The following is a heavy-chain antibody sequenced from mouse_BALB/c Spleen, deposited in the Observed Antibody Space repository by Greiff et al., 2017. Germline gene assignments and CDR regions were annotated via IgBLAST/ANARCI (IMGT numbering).Heavy chain of an antibody. D-gene: IGHD6-1*01. CDR1: GFTFTDYY. Sequence: EVKVEESGGGLVQPGGSLRLSCATSGFTFTDYYMSWVRQPPGKALEWLGFIRNKANGYTTEYSASVKGRFTISRDNSQSILYLQMNTLRAEDSATYYCARRNASWYFDVWGAGTTVTVSS. J-gene: IGHJ1*01. CDR3: ARRNASWYFDV. V-gene: IGHV7-3*02. CDR2: IRNKANGYTT.